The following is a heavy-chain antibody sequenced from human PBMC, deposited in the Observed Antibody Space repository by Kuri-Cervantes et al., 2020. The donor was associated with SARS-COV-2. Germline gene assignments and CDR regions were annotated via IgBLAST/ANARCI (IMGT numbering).Heavy chain of an antibody. D-gene: IGHD6-19*01. J-gene: IGHJ2*01. CDR1: GFTFSSYA. V-gene: IGHV3-30-3*01. CDR3: AKDLTIAVAGFNWYFDL. Sequence: GGSLRLSCAASGFTFSSYAMHWVRQAPGKGLEWVAVISYDGSNKYYADSVKGRFTISRDNSKNTLYLQMNSLRAEDTAVYYCAKDLTIAVAGFNWYFDLRGRGTLVTVSS. CDR2: ISYDGSNK.